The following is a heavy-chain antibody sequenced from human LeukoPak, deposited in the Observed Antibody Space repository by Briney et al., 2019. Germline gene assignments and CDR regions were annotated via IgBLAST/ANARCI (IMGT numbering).Heavy chain of an antibody. CDR3: VSFYETY. J-gene: IGHJ4*02. D-gene: IGHD2/OR15-2a*01. CDR1: GFTFSSYG. V-gene: IGHV3-30*03. CDR2: ISYDGSNK. Sequence: GRSLRLSCAASGFTFSSYGMHWVRQAPGKGLEWVAVISYDGSNKYYADSVKGRFTISRDNSKNTLYLQMNSLRAEDTAVYYCVSFYETYWGRGTLVTVSS.